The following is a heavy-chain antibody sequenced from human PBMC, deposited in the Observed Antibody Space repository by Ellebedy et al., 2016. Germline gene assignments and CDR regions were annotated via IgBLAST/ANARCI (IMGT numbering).Heavy chain of an antibody. CDR1: GFTFDDYA. D-gene: IGHD1-26*01. Sequence: SLKISXAASGFTFDDYAIHWVRQAPGKGLEWVSAISWNSGSMGYADSVKGRFTISRDNAKNSLYLQMNSLRAEDTALYYCVRNSGNYYEDYWGQGTLVTVSS. CDR2: ISWNSGSM. V-gene: IGHV3-9*01. CDR3: VRNSGNYYEDY. J-gene: IGHJ4*02.